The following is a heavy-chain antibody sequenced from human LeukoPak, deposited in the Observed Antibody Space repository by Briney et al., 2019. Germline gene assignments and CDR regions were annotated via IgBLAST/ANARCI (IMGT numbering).Heavy chain of an antibody. CDR3: ARDAEEGVVVTAGPCDY. Sequence: GASVKVSCKASGYTFTSYYMHWVRQAPGQGLEWMGIINPSGGGTSYAQKFQGRVTMTRDMSTSTVYMELSSLRSEDTAVYYCARDAEEGVVVTAGPCDYWGQGTLVTVSS. J-gene: IGHJ4*02. CDR1: GYTFTSYY. D-gene: IGHD2-21*02. CDR2: INPSGGGT. V-gene: IGHV1-46*01.